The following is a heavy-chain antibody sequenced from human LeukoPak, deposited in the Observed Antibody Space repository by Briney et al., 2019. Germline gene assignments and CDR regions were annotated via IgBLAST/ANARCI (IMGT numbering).Heavy chain of an antibody. CDR3: AKGVRGASGAFDI. D-gene: IGHD3-10*01. CDR2: ISGSGGST. CDR1: GFTFSSYG. V-gene: IGHV3-23*01. Sequence: PGGTLRLSCAASGFTFSSYGMSWVRQAPGKGLEWVSAISGSGGSTYYADSVRGRFTISRDNSKNTLYLQMNSLRAEDTAVYYCAKGVRGASGAFDIWGQGTMVTVSS. J-gene: IGHJ3*02.